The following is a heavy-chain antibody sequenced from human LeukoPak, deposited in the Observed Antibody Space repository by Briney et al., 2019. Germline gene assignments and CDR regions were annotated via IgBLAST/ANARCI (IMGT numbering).Heavy chain of an antibody. D-gene: IGHD2-21*01. V-gene: IGHV1-69*01. CDR3: ARATSVDLWRLEIRGDYFDY. J-gene: IGHJ4*02. CDR2: IIPMTGT. CDR1: GGTFSIYA. Sequence: GASVKVSCKASGGTFSIYALSWVRQAPGQGLEWMGGIIPMTGTNYAQKFQGRVTITADASTSTAYMELSSLRSEDTAVYYCARATSVDLWRLEIRGDYFDYWGQGTLVTVSS.